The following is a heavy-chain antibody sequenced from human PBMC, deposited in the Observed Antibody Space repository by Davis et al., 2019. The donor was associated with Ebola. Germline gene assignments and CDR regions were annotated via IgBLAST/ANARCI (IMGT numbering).Heavy chain of an antibody. CDR1: GYSFTSYW. J-gene: IGHJ4*02. Sequence: KVSCKGSGYSFTSYWISWVRQMPGKGLEWMGRIDPSDSYTNYSPSFQGHVTISADKSISTAYLQWSSLKASDTAMYYCARQKGWFGELLYFDYWGQGTLVTVSS. CDR3: ARQKGWFGELLYFDY. D-gene: IGHD3-10*01. CDR2: IDPSDSYT. V-gene: IGHV5-10-1*01.